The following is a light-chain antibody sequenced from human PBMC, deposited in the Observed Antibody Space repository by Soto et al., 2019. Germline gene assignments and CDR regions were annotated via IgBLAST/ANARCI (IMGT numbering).Light chain of an antibody. V-gene: IGLV4-69*01. CDR2: LNSDGSH. J-gene: IGLJ3*02. CDR1: TGHSTYA. CDR3: QTWVTGLWV. Sequence: QSVLTQSPSASASLGASVKLTCTLSTGHSTYAIAWHQQQPEKGPRYLMKLNSDGSHTRGDGIPDRFSGSSSGAERYLTISSLQSEDEADYYCQTWVTGLWVFGGGTQLTVL.